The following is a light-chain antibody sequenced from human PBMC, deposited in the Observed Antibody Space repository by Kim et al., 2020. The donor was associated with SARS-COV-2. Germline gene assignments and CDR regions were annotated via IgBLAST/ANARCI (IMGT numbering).Light chain of an antibody. CDR2: QDT. J-gene: IGLJ2*01. CDR1: KLGDKY. V-gene: IGLV3-1*01. CDR3: RAWHSSTVV. Sequence: SVSPGQTASITCSGDKLGDKYACWYQQKPGQSPVLVIYQDTKRPSGIPERFSGSNSGNTATLTISETQAMDEADYYCRAWHSSTVVFGGGTQLTVL.